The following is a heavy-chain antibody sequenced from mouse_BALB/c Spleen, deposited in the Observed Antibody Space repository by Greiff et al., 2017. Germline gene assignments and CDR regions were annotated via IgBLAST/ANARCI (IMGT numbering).Heavy chain of an antibody. CDR2: ISYDGSN. D-gene: IGHD1-2*01. CDR3: ARAGYYGFHAMDY. CDR1: GYSITSGYY. J-gene: IGHJ4*01. V-gene: IGHV3-6*02. Sequence: DVQLQESGPGLVKPSQSLSLTCSVTGYSITSGYYWNWIRQFPGNKLEWMGYISYDGSNNYNPSLKNRISITRDTSKNQFFLKLNSVTTEDTATYYCARAGYYGFHAMDYWGQGTSVTVSS.